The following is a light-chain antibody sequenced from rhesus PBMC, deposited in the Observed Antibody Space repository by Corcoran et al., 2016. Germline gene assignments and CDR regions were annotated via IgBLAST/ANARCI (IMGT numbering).Light chain of an antibody. V-gene: IGKV1S14*01. CDR3: TQHNSYPPT. Sequence: DIQMTQSPSSLSASVGDTVTITCRASQGISTYLACYQQKPGKAPKPLIDYASDLESGVPSRFSGSGSGTDFTLTISRLPPEDFATYYCTQHNSYPPTFGRGTKVEIK. CDR2: YAS. J-gene: IGKJ4*01. CDR1: QGISTY.